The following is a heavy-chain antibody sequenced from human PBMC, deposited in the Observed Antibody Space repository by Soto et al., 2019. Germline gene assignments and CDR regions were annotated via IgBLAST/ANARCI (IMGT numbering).Heavy chain of an antibody. CDR1: GFTFSSYG. V-gene: IGHV3-30*03. D-gene: IGHD3-22*01. J-gene: IGHJ3*02. CDR3: ARGDYYDTSGPFSDAFDI. CDR2: ISYDGSNK. Sequence: GGSLRLSCAASGFTFSSYGMHWVRQAPGKGLEWVAVISYDGSNKYYADSVKGRFTISRDNAKNSLYLQMNSLRAEDTAVYYCARGDYYDTSGPFSDAFDIWGQGTMVTVSS.